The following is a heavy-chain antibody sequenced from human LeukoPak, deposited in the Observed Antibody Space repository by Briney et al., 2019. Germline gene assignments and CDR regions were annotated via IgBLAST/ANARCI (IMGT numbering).Heavy chain of an antibody. Sequence: GGSLRLSCAASGFTLSGYSMNWVRQAPGKGPEWLSSISSLGTYIYYADSVKGRFTVSRDNARNSLYLQMNSLRADDTAVYYCARGPPRIVSTRGGGYDYWGQGTLVTVSS. CDR2: ISSLGTYI. CDR3: ARGPPRIVSTRGGGYDY. CDR1: GFTLSGYS. J-gene: IGHJ4*02. V-gene: IGHV3-21*01. D-gene: IGHD5/OR15-5a*01.